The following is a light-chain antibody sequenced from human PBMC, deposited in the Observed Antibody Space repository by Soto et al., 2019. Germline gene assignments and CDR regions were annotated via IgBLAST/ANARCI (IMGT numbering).Light chain of an antibody. CDR2: LESSGSY. V-gene: IGLV4-60*02. Sequence: QPVLTQSSSASASLGSSVKLTCTLSSGQSSYIIAWHQQQPGKAPRYLMELESSGSYNKGSGVPDRFSGSSSGADRFLTISNLQFDDEADYYCETWDSNTWVFGGGTQLTVL. J-gene: IGLJ3*02. CDR3: ETWDSNTWV. CDR1: SGQSSYI.